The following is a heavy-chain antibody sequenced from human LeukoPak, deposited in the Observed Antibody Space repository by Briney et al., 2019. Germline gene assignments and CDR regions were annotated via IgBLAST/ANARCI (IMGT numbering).Heavy chain of an antibody. D-gene: IGHD3-10*01. CDR1: EVTFSSHT. CDR3: ARAPYYYGSGSYNDY. J-gene: IGHJ4*02. V-gene: IGHV3-30*04. Sequence: GGSLRLSCAASEVTFSSHTLHWVRQAPGKGLEWLTIISNDGSKRQYADSVKGRFTISRDDSKNTLYLEMSSLRPEDTAVYYCARAPYYYGSGSYNDYWGQGTLVTVSS. CDR2: ISNDGSKR.